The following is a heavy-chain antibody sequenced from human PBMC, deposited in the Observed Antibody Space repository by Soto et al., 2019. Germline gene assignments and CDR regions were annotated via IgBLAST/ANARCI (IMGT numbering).Heavy chain of an antibody. CDR3: AREDAAAAAGYYYYYYGMDV. CDR2: IYYSGST. Sequence: PSETLSLTCTVSGGSISGGDYYWSWIRQPPGKGLEWIGYIYYSGSTYYNPSLKSRVTISVDTSKNQFSLKLSSVTAADTAVYYCAREDAAAAAGYYYYYYGMDVWGQGTTVTVSS. CDR1: GGSISGGDYY. D-gene: IGHD6-13*01. J-gene: IGHJ6*02. V-gene: IGHV4-30-4*01.